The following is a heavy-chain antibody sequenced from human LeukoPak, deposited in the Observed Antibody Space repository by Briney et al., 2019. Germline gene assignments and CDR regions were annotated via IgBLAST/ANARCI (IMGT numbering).Heavy chain of an antibody. CDR2: VYSTGST. CDR3: ARGLEVGADRALDY. V-gene: IGHV4-4*07. D-gene: IGHD1-1*01. J-gene: IGHJ4*02. Sequence: SETLSLTCIVSGGSISNYYWSWIRQPAGKGLEWIGRVYSTGSTDYNPSLKSRVTMSVDTSKNQFSVKVNSVTAADTAVYYCARGLEVGADRALDYWGQGTLVTVSS. CDR1: GGSISNYY.